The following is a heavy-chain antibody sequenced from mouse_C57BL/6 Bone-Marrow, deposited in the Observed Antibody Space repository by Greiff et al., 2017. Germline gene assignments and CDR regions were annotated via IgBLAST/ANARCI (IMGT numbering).Heavy chain of an antibody. Sequence: EVQGVESGGDLVKPGGSLKLSCAASGFTFSSYGMSWVRQTPDKRLEWVATLSSGGSYTYYPDSVKGRFTISRDNAKNTLYLQLSSLKSEDTAMYYCARHVYEWYFDVWGTGTTVTVSS. D-gene: IGHD1-1*01. CDR3: ARHVYEWYFDV. CDR1: GFTFSSYG. V-gene: IGHV5-6*01. J-gene: IGHJ1*03. CDR2: LSSGGSYT.